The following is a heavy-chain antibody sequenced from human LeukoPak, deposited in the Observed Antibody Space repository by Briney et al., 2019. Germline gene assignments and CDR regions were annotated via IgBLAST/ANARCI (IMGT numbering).Heavy chain of an antibody. CDR1: GYTFTSYG. J-gene: IGHJ6*03. CDR3: ARAATVASYYYYYYMDV. CDR2: MNPNSGNT. D-gene: IGHD4-11*01. Sequence: ASVKVSCKASGYTFTSYGINWVRQATGQGLEWMGWMNPNSGNTGYAQKFQGRVTITRNTSISTAYMELSRLRSDDTAVYYCARAATVASYYYYYYMDVWGKGTTVTVSS. V-gene: IGHV1-8*03.